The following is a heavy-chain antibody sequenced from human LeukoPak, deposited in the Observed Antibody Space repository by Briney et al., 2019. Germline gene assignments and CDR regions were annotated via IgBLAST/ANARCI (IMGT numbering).Heavy chain of an antibody. CDR1: GYTFTGYP. V-gene: IGHV1-2*02. Sequence: ASVNVSCEASGYTFTGYPMHWVRQAPGQGLEWMGWINPNSGGTNYAQKFQGRVTMTRDTSIRTVYMELSSLRSDDTAVYYCARDNDVGGGAFYGMDVWGQGTAVTVSS. CDR2: INPNSGGT. D-gene: IGHD3-3*01. CDR3: ARDNDVGGGAFYGMDV. J-gene: IGHJ6*02.